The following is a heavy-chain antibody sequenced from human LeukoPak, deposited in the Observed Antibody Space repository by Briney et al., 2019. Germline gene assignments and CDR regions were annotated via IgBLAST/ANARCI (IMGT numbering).Heavy chain of an antibody. D-gene: IGHD1-26*01. V-gene: IGHV3-64*01. CDR2: TNDNGDRT. Sequence: GGSLRLSCAASGFSFSTYVIHWVRQAPGKGLEFVAATNDNGDRTFYPISVKGRFIISRDNSKNTLYPQMGSLRPEDTAVYFCASIDATPIWGQGTLVTVSS. CDR3: ASIDATPI. J-gene: IGHJ4*02. CDR1: GFSFSTYV.